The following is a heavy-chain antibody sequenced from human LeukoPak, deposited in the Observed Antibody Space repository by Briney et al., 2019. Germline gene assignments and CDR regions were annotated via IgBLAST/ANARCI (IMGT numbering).Heavy chain of an antibody. CDR1: GFTFSSYS. D-gene: IGHD3-9*01. CDR2: ISSSSSYI. CDR3: ARSHPYYDILTGYYKPTRDYYYYGMDV. J-gene: IGHJ6*02. V-gene: IGHV3-21*01. Sequence: GGSLRLSCAASGFTFSSYSMNWVRQAPGKGLEWVSSISSSSSYIYYADSVKGRFTISRDNAKNSLYLQMNSLRAEDTAVYYCARSHPYYDILTGYYKPTRDYYYYGMDVWGQGTTVTVSS.